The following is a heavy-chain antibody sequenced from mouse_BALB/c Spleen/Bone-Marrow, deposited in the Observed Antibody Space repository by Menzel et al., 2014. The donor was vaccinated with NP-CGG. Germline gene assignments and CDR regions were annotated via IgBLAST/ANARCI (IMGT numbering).Heavy chain of an antibody. CDR1: EFTFSSFG. CDR2: INGGSNTI. D-gene: IGHD1-2*01. J-gene: IGHJ1*01. CDR3: ARGTTALRYFDV. Sequence: EVQLVESGGGLVQPGGSRKLSCAASEFTFSSFGMHWIRQAPEKGLEWVAYINGGSNTIYYADTVKGRFTISRDNPKNTLFLQMTSLRSEDTAMCFCARGTTALRYFDVWGAGTTVTVSS. V-gene: IGHV5-17*02.